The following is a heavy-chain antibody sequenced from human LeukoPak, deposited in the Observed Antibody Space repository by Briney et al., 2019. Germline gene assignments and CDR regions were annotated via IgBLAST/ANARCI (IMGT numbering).Heavy chain of an antibody. CDR3: ARCRDGYNTVFDY. D-gene: IGHD5-24*01. CDR1: GFTFTSSA. CDR2: IVVGSGNT. Sequence: SVKVSCKASGFTFTSSAVQWVRQARGQRLEWIGWIVVGSGNTNYAQKFQERVTITRDMSTSTAYMELSSLRSEDAAVYYCARCRDGYNTVFDYWGQGTLVTVSS. V-gene: IGHV1-58*01. J-gene: IGHJ4*02.